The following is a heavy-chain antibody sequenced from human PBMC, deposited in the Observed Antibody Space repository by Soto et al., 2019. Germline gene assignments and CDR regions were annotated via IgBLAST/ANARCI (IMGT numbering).Heavy chain of an antibody. J-gene: IGHJ4*02. CDR2: IYWSDDK. V-gene: IGHV2-5*01. CDR1: GFSLSASGVG. Sequence: QITLKESGPTLVKPTQTLTLTCTFSGFSLSASGVGVGWVRQPPGKALEWLALIYWSDDKRYSPSLKSRLTITKATSTIQVVLTMTNLDPVDTATYYCAHRPHYSGSWYWIGYFDYWGQGTLVTVSS. CDR3: AHRPHYSGSWYWIGYFDY. D-gene: IGHD1-26*01.